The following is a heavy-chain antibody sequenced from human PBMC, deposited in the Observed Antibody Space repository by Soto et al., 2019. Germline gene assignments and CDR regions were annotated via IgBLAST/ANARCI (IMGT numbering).Heavy chain of an antibody. D-gene: IGHD3-3*01. Sequence: EVQLVESGGGLVKPGGSLRLSCVASGLSFTNAWMSWVRQAPGKGLEWVGRIKSKIDGGTTDYAAPVKGRFTISRDDSKNTLYLQINNLKTEDTAFYFCTNSGTHYELWRGYYDQWGQGTRVTVSS. V-gene: IGHV3-15*01. CDR2: IKSKIDGGTT. CDR3: TNSGTHYELWRGYYDQ. J-gene: IGHJ4*02. CDR1: GLSFTNAW.